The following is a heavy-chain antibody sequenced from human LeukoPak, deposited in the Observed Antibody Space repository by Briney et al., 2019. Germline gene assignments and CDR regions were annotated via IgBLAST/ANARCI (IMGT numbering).Heavy chain of an antibody. J-gene: IGHJ5*02. CDR1: GGSISNYY. CDR2: IYYSEST. CDR3: AREEEAAAGYWFDP. V-gene: IGHV4-59*01. D-gene: IGHD6-13*01. Sequence: PSETLSLTCTVSGGSISNYYWSWIRQPPGKGLEWIGYIYYSESTNYNPSLKSRVTISVDTSKNQFSLKLSSVTAADTAVYYCAREEEAAAGYWFDPWGQGTLVTVSS.